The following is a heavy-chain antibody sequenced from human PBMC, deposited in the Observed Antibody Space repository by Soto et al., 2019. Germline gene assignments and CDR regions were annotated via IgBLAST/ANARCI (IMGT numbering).Heavy chain of an antibody. CDR3: AKDVRAAMVTFGDF. Sequence: QVQLVESGGGVVQPGRSLRLSCAASGFTFSNYGMHWVRQAPGKGLEWVAVISYDGRNKYYADSVKGRFTISRDNSKNTLDVQMNSLRAEDTAVYYCAKDVRAAMVTFGDFWGEGTLVTVSS. J-gene: IGHJ4*02. CDR1: GFTFSNYG. D-gene: IGHD5-18*01. CDR2: ISYDGRNK. V-gene: IGHV3-30*18.